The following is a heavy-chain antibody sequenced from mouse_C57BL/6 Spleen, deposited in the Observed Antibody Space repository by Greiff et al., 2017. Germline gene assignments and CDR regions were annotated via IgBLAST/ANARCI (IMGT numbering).Heavy chain of an antibody. V-gene: IGHV1-81*01. J-gene: IGHJ4*01. CDR1: GYTFTSYG. D-gene: IGHD2-5*01. Sequence: VQRVESGAELARPGASVKLSCKASGYTFTSYGISWVKQRTGQGLEWIGEIYPRSGNTYYNEKFKGKATLTADKSSSTAYMELRSLTSEDSAVYFCAMSNLYAMDYWGQGTSVTVSS. CDR2: IYPRSGNT. CDR3: AMSNLYAMDY.